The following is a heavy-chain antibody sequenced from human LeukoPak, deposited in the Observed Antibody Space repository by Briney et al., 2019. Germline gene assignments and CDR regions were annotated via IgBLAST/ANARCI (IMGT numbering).Heavy chain of an antibody. Sequence: GGSLRLSCAASGFTVSSNYMSWVRQAPGKGLEWVSYISSSSSNIYYAHSVKGRFTISRDNAKNSLYLQMNSLRAEDTAVYYCASFVGFDPWGQGTLVTVSS. D-gene: IGHD3-16*02. CDR3: ASFVGFDP. CDR1: GFTVSSNY. CDR2: ISSSSSNI. J-gene: IGHJ5*02. V-gene: IGHV3-48*01.